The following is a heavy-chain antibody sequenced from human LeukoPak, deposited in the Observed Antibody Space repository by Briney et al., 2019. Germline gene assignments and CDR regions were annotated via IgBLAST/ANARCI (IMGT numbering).Heavy chain of an antibody. CDR3: ARDRDYGGSFDY. J-gene: IGHJ4*02. Sequence: PSETLSLTCTVSGGSISSYYWSWIRQPPGKGLEWIGYIYYSGSTNYNPSLKSRVTISVDTSKNQFSLKLSSVTAADTAVYYCARDRDYGGSFDYWGQGTLVTVS. CDR2: IYYSGST. V-gene: IGHV4-59*12. CDR1: GGSISSYY. D-gene: IGHD4-23*01.